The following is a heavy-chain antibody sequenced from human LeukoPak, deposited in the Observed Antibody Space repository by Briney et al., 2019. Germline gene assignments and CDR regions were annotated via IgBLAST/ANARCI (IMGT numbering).Heavy chain of an antibody. V-gene: IGHV3-33*06. J-gene: IGHJ4*02. CDR2: IWFDGSNK. Sequence: GGSLRLSCADPGFTFSNYGMHWVRQAPGRGLEWVASIWFDGSNKYYADSVKGRFTISRDNSKNTLYLQMNSLRAEDTAVYYCAKVGKRGVAGTRYFDFWGQGTLVTVSS. CDR1: GFTFSNYG. D-gene: IGHD6-19*01. CDR3: AKVGKRGVAGTRYFDF.